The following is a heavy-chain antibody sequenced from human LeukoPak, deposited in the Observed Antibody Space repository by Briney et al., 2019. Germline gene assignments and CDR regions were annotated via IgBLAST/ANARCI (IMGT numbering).Heavy chain of an antibody. J-gene: IGHJ4*02. CDR2: ISPYTSHR. Sequence: ASVKVSCKASGYRFTSHGITWGRQAPGQGLEWMGWISPYTSHRDHAQTLQGRVTMTTDTYTSTAYMELRSLRSDDTAVYYCVSGRDFDYWGQGTLVTVSS. CDR1: GYRFTSHG. CDR3: VSGRDFDY. V-gene: IGHV1-18*01.